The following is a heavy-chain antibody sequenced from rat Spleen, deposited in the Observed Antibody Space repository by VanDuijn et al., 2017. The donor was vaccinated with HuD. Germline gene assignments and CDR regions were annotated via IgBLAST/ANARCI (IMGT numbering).Heavy chain of an antibody. CDR2: INSAGNT. J-gene: IGHJ3*01. CDR1: GHSIASSYR. Sequence: EVQLQESGPGLVKPSQSLSLTCSVTGHSIASSYRWNWIRKFPGNKLEWMGYINSAGNTNYNPSLKSRISITRDTFKNQFFLQVNSVTSEDTATYYCARSDGTHYYLPFADWGQGTLVTVSS. D-gene: IGHD1-12*02. V-gene: IGHV3-3*01. CDR3: ARSDGTHYYLPFAD.